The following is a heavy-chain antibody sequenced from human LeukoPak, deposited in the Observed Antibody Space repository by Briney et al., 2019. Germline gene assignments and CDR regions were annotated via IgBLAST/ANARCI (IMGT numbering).Heavy chain of an antibody. V-gene: IGHV7-4-1*02. CDR2: MNTNTGKA. CDR1: GNDFSIYT. J-gene: IGHJ6*02. CDR3: AREEGGLDV. Sequence: ASVKVSRKPSGNDFSIYTLNWVRQVPGPGPEWMGWMNTNTGKATYAQDFRGRFVFSFDSSVSTAYLEITSLQAADTAVYYCAREEGGLDVWGQGTTVIVSS.